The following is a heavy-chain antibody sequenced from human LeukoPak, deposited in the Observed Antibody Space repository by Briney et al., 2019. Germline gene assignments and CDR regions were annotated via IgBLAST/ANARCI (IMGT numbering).Heavy chain of an antibody. D-gene: IGHD4-23*01. Sequence: GESLRLSCAASGFTFSSYEMNWVRQAPGKGLEWVSYISSGGSTIYYADSVNGRFTISRDNAKNSLYLQMNSLRAEDTAVYYCARTTTVVTRAFDYWGQGTLVTVSS. V-gene: IGHV3-48*03. CDR3: ARTTTVVTRAFDY. CDR1: GFTFSSYE. CDR2: ISSGGSTI. J-gene: IGHJ4*02.